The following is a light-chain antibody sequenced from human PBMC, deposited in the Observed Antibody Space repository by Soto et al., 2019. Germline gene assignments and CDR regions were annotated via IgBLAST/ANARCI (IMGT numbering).Light chain of an antibody. Sequence: QSVLTKPRSVSLSPGQSVTISCTGTSSDVGGYNYVSLYQQHPGKAPKLMIYDVSKRPSGVPDRFSGSKSGNTASLTISGLQAEDEADYYCCSYAGSYTVYVFGTGTKVTVL. CDR1: SSDVGGYNY. CDR3: CSYAGSYTVYV. CDR2: DVS. J-gene: IGLJ1*01. V-gene: IGLV2-11*01.